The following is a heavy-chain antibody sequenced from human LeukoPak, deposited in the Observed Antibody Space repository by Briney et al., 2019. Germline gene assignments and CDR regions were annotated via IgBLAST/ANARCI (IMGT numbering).Heavy chain of an antibody. CDR1: GFTFSSYW. CDR3: ARDDYSNFLYHYGMDV. D-gene: IGHD4-11*01. J-gene: IGHJ6*02. CDR2: IKQDGSEK. V-gene: IGHV3-7*01. Sequence: PGGSLRLSCAASGFTFSSYWMSWVRQAPGKGLEWVANIKQDGSEKYYVDSVKGRFTISRDNAKNSLYLQMNSLRAEDTAVYYCARDDYSNFLYHYGMDVWGQGTTVTVSS.